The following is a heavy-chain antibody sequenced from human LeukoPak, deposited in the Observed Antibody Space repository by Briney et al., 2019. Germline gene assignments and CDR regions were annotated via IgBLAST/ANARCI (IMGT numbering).Heavy chain of an antibody. CDR3: ARGPPKAMVRGPIDP. Sequence: ASVKVSCKASGYTFTGYYMHWVRQAPGHGLEWMGWINPISGSTNYAQKFQGRVTMTRDTSISTAYMELSRLRSDDTAVYYCARGPPKAMVRGPIDPWGQGTLVTVSS. CDR2: INPISGST. J-gene: IGHJ5*02. V-gene: IGHV1-2*02. CDR1: GYTFTGYY. D-gene: IGHD3-10*01.